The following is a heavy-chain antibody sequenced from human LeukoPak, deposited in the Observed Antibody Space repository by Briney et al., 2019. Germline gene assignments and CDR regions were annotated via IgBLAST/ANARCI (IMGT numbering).Heavy chain of an antibody. Sequence: ASVKVSCKASGYIFTDYYTHWLRQAPGQGLEWMGWINPNNDDTKYAQKFQGWVTMTKDTSINTAYMELRRLTSDDTAVYFCARVPGGLSYFFDRWGQGTLVTVSS. D-gene: IGHD5-12*01. CDR1: GYIFTDYY. CDR3: ARVPGGLSYFFDR. V-gene: IGHV1-2*04. J-gene: IGHJ4*02. CDR2: INPNNDDT.